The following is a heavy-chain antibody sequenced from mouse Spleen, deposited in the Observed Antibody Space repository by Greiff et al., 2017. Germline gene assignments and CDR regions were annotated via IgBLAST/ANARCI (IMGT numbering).Heavy chain of an antibody. J-gene: IGHJ2*01. CDR3: GRAPYGNSLGYYFDY. D-gene: IGHD2-10*02. CDR2: ISYDGSN. CDR1: GYSITSCCY. V-gene: IGHV3-6*01. Sequence: EVHLVESGPGLVKPSQSLSLTCSVTGYSITSCCYWNWIRQFPGNKLEWVGYISYDGSNNYNPSLKNRTSITRDTSKNQFFLKLNSVTTEDTATYYCGRAPYGNSLGYYFDYWGQGTTLTVSS.